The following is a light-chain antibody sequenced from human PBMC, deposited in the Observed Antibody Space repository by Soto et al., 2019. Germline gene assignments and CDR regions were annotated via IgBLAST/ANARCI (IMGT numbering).Light chain of an antibody. CDR2: GVT. V-gene: IGKV3-15*01. CDR1: QNIHIN. CDR3: QQYEGWPRT. J-gene: IGKJ2*01. Sequence: EIVMTQSPDTLSVSPGDTATLSCRSSQNIHINLAWYQQNPGQAPTLLIYGVTARAPGVPARFSGSGYGTDFTLTIRSVQSGDFGVFYCQQYEGWPRTFGLGTKVEIQ.